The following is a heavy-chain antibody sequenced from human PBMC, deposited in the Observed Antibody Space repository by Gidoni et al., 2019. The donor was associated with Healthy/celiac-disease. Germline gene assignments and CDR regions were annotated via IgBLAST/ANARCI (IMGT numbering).Heavy chain of an antibody. V-gene: IGHV5-10-1*01. D-gene: IGHD6-13*01. CDR1: GYSFTSYW. J-gene: IGHJ5*02. CDR2: IDPSDSYT. CDR3: ARRGSSSWYPMWFDP. Sequence: EVQLVQSGAEVKKPGESLRISCKGSGYSFTSYWISWLRQMPGKGLEWMGRIDPSDSYTNYSPSFQGHVTISADKSISTAYLQWSSLKASDTAMYYCARRGSSSWYPMWFDPWGQGTLVTVSS.